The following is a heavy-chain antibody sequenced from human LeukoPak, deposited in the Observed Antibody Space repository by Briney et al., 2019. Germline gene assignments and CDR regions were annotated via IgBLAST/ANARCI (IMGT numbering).Heavy chain of an antibody. V-gene: IGHV1-2*02. D-gene: IGHD2-21*02. CDR2: INPNSGGT. Sequence: GASVKVSCKASGYTFTGYYMHWVRQAPGQGLEWMGWINPNSGGTVYAQRFQGRVTMTSDTSISTASMELSRLRSDDTAVYYCARQLLLFGGIDYWGQGTLVTVSS. J-gene: IGHJ4*02. CDR3: ARQLLLFGGIDY. CDR1: GYTFTGYY.